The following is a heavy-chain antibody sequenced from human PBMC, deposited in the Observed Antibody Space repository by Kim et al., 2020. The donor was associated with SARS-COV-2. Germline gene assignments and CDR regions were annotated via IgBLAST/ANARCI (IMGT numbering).Heavy chain of an antibody. Sequence: GGSLRLSCAASGFTFSTYTIHWVRQAPGKGLEWVAMMSYDGTNKDYAESVKGRFTISRDNSKNTLFLQMNSLRPEDTATYYCARDDRVGVTEWFFAFDS. CDR1: GFTFSTYT. CDR3: ARDDRVGVTEWFFAFDS. D-gene: IGHD1-26*01. V-gene: IGHV3-30-3*01. J-gene: IGHJ3*02. CDR2: MSYDGTNK.